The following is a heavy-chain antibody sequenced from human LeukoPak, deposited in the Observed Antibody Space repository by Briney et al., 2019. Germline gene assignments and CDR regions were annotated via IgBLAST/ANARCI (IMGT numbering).Heavy chain of an antibody. V-gene: IGHV3-66*01. CDR2: IYSGGST. J-gene: IGHJ6*02. Sequence: GGSLRLSCAASGFTVSSNYMSWARQAPGKGLEWVSVIYSGGSTYYADSVKGRFTISRDNSKNTLYLQMNSLRAEDTAVYYCAREEQYSSSWYYYYGMDVWGQGTTVSVSS. D-gene: IGHD6-13*01. CDR3: AREEQYSSSWYYYYGMDV. CDR1: GFTVSSNY.